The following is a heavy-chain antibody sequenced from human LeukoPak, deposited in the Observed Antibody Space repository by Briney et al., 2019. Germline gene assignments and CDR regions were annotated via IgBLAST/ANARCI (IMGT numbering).Heavy chain of an antibody. J-gene: IGHJ4*02. Sequence: SETLSLTCSVSGDFISSGGYYWSWIRQHPGKGLEWIGYIYYSGNTYYNPSLKSLVTISVDTSKNQFSLKLTSVTAADTAVYYCARAIVATISFDFWGQGTLVTVSS. D-gene: IGHD5-12*01. V-gene: IGHV4-31*01. CDR2: IYYSGNT. CDR1: GDFISSGGYY. CDR3: ARAIVATISFDF.